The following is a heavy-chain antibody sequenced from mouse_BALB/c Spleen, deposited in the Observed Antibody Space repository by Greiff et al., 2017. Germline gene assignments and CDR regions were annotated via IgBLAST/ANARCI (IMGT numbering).Heavy chain of an antibody. Sequence: EVKLVESGGGLVKPGGSLKLSCAASGFAFSSYDMSWVRQTPEKRLEWVAYISSGGGSTYYPDTVKGRFTISRDNAKNTLYLQMSSLKSEDTAMYYCARPLHYYGYGGAMDYWGQGTSVTVSS. CDR3: ARPLHYYGYGGAMDY. D-gene: IGHD1-2*01. CDR1: GFAFSSYD. V-gene: IGHV5-12-1*01. J-gene: IGHJ4*01. CDR2: ISSGGGST.